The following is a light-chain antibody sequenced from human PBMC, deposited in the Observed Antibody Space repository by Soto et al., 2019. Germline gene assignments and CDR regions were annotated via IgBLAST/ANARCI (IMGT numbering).Light chain of an antibody. CDR3: QQYNSYWT. CDR1: QSISSW. CDR2: DAS. V-gene: IGKV1-5*01. J-gene: IGKJ1*01. Sequence: THSPSSLSVSPRDRVTITCRASQSISSWLAWYQQKPGKAPKLLIYDASSLESGVPSRFSGSGSGTEFTLTISSLQPDDIATYYCQQYNSYWTFGQGTKVDFK.